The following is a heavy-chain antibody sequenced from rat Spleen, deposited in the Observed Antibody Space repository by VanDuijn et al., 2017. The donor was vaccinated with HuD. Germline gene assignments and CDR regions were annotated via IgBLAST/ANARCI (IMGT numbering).Heavy chain of an antibody. Sequence: EVQLVESDGGLVQPGRSLKLSCAASGFTFSNYYMAWVRQAPTKGLEWVAAFSYDGFTTYYRDSVRGRFTISRENAKSTLYLQMNGLKSEDSATYYCTREGYDGTSSGFDYWGQGVMVTVSS. D-gene: IGHD1-12*02. V-gene: IGHV5-20*01. CDR3: TREGYDGTSSGFDY. CDR1: GFTFSNYY. J-gene: IGHJ2*01. CDR2: FSYDGFTT.